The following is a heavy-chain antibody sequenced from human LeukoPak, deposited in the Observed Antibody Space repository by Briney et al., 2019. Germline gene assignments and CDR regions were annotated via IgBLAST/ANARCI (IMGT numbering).Heavy chain of an antibody. Sequence: GASVKVSCKASGFTFTSSAMQWVRQARGQRLEWIGWIVVGSGNTNYAQKFQGRVTMTEDTSTDTAYMELSSLRSEDTAVYYCATGLDRIMITFGGVWGQGTLVTVSS. CDR3: ATGLDRIMITFGGV. V-gene: IGHV1-58*02. CDR2: IVVGSGNT. CDR1: GFTFTSSA. J-gene: IGHJ4*02. D-gene: IGHD3-16*01.